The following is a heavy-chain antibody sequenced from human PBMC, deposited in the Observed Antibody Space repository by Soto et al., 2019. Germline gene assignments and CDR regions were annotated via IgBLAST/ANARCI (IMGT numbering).Heavy chain of an antibody. D-gene: IGHD5-12*01. CDR2: ISSRSSTI. J-gene: IGHJ4*02. CDR1: GFTFSTYN. V-gene: IGHV3-48*01. CDR3: ARDASYSGYATYYFDY. Sequence: GSLRLSCAASGFTFSTYNMNWVRQAPGKGLEWVSYISSRSSTIYYADSVKGRFTISRDNAKNSLYLQMNSLRAEDTAVYYCARDASYSGYATYYFDYWGQGTLVTVSS.